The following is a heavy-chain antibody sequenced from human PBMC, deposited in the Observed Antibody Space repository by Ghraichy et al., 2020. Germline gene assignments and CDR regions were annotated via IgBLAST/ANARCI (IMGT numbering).Heavy chain of an antibody. CDR2: INHSGST. D-gene: IGHD6-19*01. J-gene: IGHJ4*02. CDR3: ARPTSGPTVYFDY. V-gene: IGHV4-34*01. Sequence: SETLSLTCAVYGGSFSGYYWSWIRQPPGKGMEWMGEINHSGSTNYNTSLKSRVTISVDTSKNQFSLTLSSVTAADTAVYYCARPTSGPTVYFDYWGQGTLVTVSS. CDR1: GGSFSGYY.